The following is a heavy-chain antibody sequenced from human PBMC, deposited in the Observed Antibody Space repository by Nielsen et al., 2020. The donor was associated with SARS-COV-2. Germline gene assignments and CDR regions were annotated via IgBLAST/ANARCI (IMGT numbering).Heavy chain of an antibody. CDR1: GFTFDDYA. V-gene: IGHV3-9*01. CDR2: ISWNSGSI. J-gene: IGHJ6*02. D-gene: IGHD2-2*01. CDR3: AKEAKYYAAYGMDV. Sequence: SLKISCAASGFTFDDYAMHWVRQAPGKGLEWVSGISWNSGSIGYADSVKGRFTISRDNAKNSLYLQMNSLRAEDTALYYCAKEAKYYAAYGMDVWGQGTTVTVSS.